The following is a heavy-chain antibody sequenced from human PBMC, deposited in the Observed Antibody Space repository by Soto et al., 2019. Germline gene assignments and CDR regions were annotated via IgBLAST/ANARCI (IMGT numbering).Heavy chain of an antibody. CDR2: IYYSGGT. CDR3: ARAMRGSYLRYFDY. V-gene: IGHV4-59*01. J-gene: IGHJ4*02. CDR1: GGSISSYY. D-gene: IGHD1-26*01. Sequence: QVQLQESGPGLVKPSETLSLTCTVSGGSISSYYWSWIRQPPGNGLEWIGYIYYSGGTNYNPSLKSRVTISVDTSKNQFSLKLSSVTAADTAVYYCARAMRGSYLRYFDYWGQGTLVTVSS.